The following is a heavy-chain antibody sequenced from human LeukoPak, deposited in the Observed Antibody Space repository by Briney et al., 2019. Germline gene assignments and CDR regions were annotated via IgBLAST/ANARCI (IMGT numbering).Heavy chain of an antibody. CDR3: ARFARFGDLQGGGYFDY. D-gene: IGHD3-16*01. Sequence: GGSLRLSCAASGFIFSSYETNWVRQAPGKGLEWVSYISSGGSIIYYADSVRGRFTISRDNAKNSLYLQMNSLRAEDTAVYYCARFARFGDLQGGGYFDYWGQRTLVTVSS. J-gene: IGHJ4*02. CDR2: ISSGGSII. V-gene: IGHV3-48*03. CDR1: GFIFSSYE.